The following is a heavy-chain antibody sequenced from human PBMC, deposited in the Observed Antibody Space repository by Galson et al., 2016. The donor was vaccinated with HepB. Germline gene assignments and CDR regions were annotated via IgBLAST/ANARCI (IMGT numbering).Heavy chain of an antibody. CDR1: GFTFRTYR. CDR3: ARDQTRRGPTTFDN. Sequence: SLRLSCAASGFTFRTYRMHWVRQSPGMGLVWVSRISSDGLTTTYADSVKGRFTISRDNGRNTLCLQMNSLRAEDTGVYYCARDQTRRGPTTFDNWGQGTLVTVSS. J-gene: IGHJ4*02. CDR2: ISSDGLTT. D-gene: IGHD1-26*01. V-gene: IGHV3-74*03.